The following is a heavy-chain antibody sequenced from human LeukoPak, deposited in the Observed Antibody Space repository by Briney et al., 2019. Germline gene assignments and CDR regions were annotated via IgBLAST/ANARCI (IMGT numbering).Heavy chain of an antibody. Sequence: SQTLSLTCTVSGGSISADNYCWNWIRQPAGRGLEWIGRIFTSGSTNYSPSLRSRVTISVDTSKNQFSLHLSSVTAADTAVYYCASAHPGYCTSTSCYTANTFDIWGQGTLVTVSS. V-gene: IGHV4-61*02. CDR3: ASAHPGYCTSTSCYTANTFDI. J-gene: IGHJ3*02. CDR2: IFTSGST. CDR1: GGSISADNYC. D-gene: IGHD2-2*02.